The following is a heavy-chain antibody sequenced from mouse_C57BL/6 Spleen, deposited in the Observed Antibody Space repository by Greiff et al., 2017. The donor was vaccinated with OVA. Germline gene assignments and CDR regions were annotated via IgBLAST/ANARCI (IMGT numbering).Heavy chain of an antibody. CDR3: AKNYYGSSYYFDY. Sequence: QVQLKESGPGLVQPSQSLSITCTVSGFSLTSYGVHWVRQSPGKGLEWLGVIWRGGSTDYNAAFMSRLSITKDNSKSQVFFKMNSLQADDTAIYYCAKNYYGSSYYFDYWGQGTTLTVSS. J-gene: IGHJ2*01. CDR1: GFSLTSYG. D-gene: IGHD1-1*01. CDR2: IWRGGST. V-gene: IGHV2-5*01.